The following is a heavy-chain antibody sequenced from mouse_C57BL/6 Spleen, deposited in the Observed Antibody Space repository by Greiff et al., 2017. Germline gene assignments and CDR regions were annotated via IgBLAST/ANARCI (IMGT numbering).Heavy chain of an antibody. CDR1: GFTFSDYY. CDR2: ISNGGGST. J-gene: IGHJ4*01. Sequence: DVKLVESGGGLVQPGGSLKLSCAASGFTFSDYYMYWVRQTPEKRLEWVAYISNGGGSTYYPDTVKGRFTISRDNAKNTLYLQMSRLKSEDTAMYYCAKRYGSSYRYAMDYWGQGTSVTVSS. D-gene: IGHD1-1*01. V-gene: IGHV5-12*01. CDR3: AKRYGSSYRYAMDY.